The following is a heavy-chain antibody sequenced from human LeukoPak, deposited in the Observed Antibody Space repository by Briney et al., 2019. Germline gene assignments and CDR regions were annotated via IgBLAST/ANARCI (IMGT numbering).Heavy chain of an antibody. CDR2: IYPGDSDT. CDR1: GYSFTSYW. V-gene: IGHV5-51*01. J-gene: IGHJ4*02. CDR3: ARGYCSGGSCYSRGYYFDY. Sequence: GESLKTSCKGSGYSFTSYWIGWVRQMPGKGLEWMGIIYPGDSDTRYSPSFQGQVTISADKSISTAYLQWSSLKASDTAMYYCARGYCSGGSCYSRGYYFDYWGQGTLVTVSS. D-gene: IGHD2-15*01.